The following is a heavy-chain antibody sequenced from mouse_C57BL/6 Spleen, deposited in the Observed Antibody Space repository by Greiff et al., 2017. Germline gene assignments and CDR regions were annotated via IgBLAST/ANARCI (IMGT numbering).Heavy chain of an antibody. Sequence: QVQLQQSGPELVKPGASVKISCKASGYAFSSSWMNWVKQRPGKGLEWIGRIYPGDGDTNYNGKFKGKATLTADQSSSTAYMQLSSLTSEDSAVYFCARAPIYYDYVATGYFDVWGTGTTVTVSS. CDR2: IYPGDGDT. J-gene: IGHJ1*03. D-gene: IGHD2-4*01. CDR1: GYAFSSSW. V-gene: IGHV1-82*01. CDR3: ARAPIYYDYVATGYFDV.